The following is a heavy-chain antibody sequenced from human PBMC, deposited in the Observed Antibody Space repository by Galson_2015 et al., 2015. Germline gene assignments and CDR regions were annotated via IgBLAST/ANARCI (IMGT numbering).Heavy chain of an antibody. D-gene: IGHD3-22*01. CDR1: GFTFDTYG. Sequence: SLRLSCAASGFTFDTYGIHWVRQAPGKGLEWVAIIRYDGNDEHYANSVKGRFTISRDNFKDTLYLQMNSLRSEDTAVYYCARDGYRNAFDVWGQGTLVTVSS. V-gene: IGHV3-30*02. J-gene: IGHJ3*01. CDR2: IRYDGNDE. CDR3: ARDGYRNAFDV.